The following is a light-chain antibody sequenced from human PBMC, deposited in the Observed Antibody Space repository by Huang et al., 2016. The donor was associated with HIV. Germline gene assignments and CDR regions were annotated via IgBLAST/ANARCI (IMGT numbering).Light chain of an antibody. CDR1: QDITNY. V-gene: IGKV1-33*01. CDR2: YSS. CDR3: QQYASFPIT. Sequence: DIQMTQSPSSLSASVGDRVTITCQASQDITNYLNWYQHKPWKAPKLLIYYSSHLETGLPLRFSGSRSWTDFTFTLSSLQAEDVATYYCQQYASFPITFGQGTRLEI. J-gene: IGKJ5*01.